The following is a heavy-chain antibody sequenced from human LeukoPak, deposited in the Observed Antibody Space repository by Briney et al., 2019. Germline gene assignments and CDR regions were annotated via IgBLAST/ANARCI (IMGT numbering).Heavy chain of an antibody. V-gene: IGHV1-2*02. CDR1: GYTFTGYY. J-gene: IGHJ4*02. Sequence: ASVKVSCKASGYTFTGYYMHWVRQAPGQGLEWMGWINPNSGGTNYAQKFQGRVTMTRDTSISTAYMELSRLRSDDTAVYYCARDRITMVRGVMGDFDYWGQGTLVTVSS. CDR2: INPNSGGT. D-gene: IGHD3-10*01. CDR3: ARDRITMVRGVMGDFDY.